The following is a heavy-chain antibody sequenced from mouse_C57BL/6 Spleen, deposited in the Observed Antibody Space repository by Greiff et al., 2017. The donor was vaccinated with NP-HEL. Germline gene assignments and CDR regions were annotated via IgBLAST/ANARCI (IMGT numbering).Heavy chain of an antibody. CDR2: IWWDDDK. J-gene: IGHJ2*01. CDR1: GFSLRTFGMG. CDR3: ARSTTVAAGRYFDY. Sequence: QVTLKESGPGILQPSQTLSLTCSFSGFSLRTFGMGVGWIRQPSGKGLEWLAHIWWDDDKYYNPALKSRLTISKDTSKNQVFLKIANVDTADTATYYCARSTTVAAGRYFDYWGQGTTLTVSS. D-gene: IGHD1-1*01. V-gene: IGHV8-8*01.